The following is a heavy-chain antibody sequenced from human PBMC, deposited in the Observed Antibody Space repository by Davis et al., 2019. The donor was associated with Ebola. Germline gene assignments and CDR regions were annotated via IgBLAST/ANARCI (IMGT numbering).Heavy chain of an antibody. J-gene: IGHJ3*01. D-gene: IGHD4-17*01. CDR3: AKDMEDGDYQPRAFDV. CDR2: LSSGGASA. Sequence: GESLKISCAASGFTFHNYAMNWVRQAPGKGLEWVSTLSSGGASAYYIDSVKGRFTVSRANSENPLYLQMNNLRAEDTAIYYCAKDMEDGDYQPRAFDVWGQGTMVTVSS. CDR1: GFTFHNYA. V-gene: IGHV3-23*01.